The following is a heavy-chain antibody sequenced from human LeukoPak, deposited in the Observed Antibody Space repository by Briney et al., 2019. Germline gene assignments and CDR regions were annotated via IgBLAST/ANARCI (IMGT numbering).Heavy chain of an antibody. J-gene: IGHJ5*02. D-gene: IGHD3-9*01. V-gene: IGHV3-7*01. CDR1: GFSFRSYW. CDR3: AGGSGYLITS. CDR2: IKQDGSEK. Sequence: GRSLRLSCAATGFSFRSYWMNWVRQAPGKGLEWLAIIKQDGSEKHYKGSVEGRFTISRDNAKNSLRLQMNSLRAKDTAVYYCAGGSGYLITSWGQGTLVTVSS.